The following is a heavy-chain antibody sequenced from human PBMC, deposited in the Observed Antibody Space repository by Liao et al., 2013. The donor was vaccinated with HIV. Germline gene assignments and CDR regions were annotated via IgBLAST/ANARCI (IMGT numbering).Heavy chain of an antibody. Sequence: QVQLQESGPGLVKPSETLSLTCTVSGGSISSYYWSWIRQPPGKGLEWIGYIYYSGSTNYNPSLKSRVTISVDTSKNQFSLKLSSVTAADTAVYYCARGGSSWYSYYYYMDVWGKGTTVTGLL. CDR1: GGSISSYY. D-gene: IGHD6-13*01. V-gene: IGHV4-59*01. CDR2: IYYSGST. J-gene: IGHJ6*03. CDR3: ARGGSSWYSYYYYMDV.